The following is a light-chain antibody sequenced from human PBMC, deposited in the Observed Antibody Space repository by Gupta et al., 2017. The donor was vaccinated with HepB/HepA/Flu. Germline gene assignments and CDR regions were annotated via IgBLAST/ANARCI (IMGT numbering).Light chain of an antibody. Sequence: QSALTQPRSVSGSPGQSVTISCTGTSSDVGDYDYVSWYQQSPGKAPKLIIYNVSQRPSGVPDRFSGSKSGNTASLTISGLQAEDEADYYCCSYAGYYTYVFGTGTKVTVL. V-gene: IGLV2-11*01. CDR1: SSDVGDYDY. CDR2: NVS. J-gene: IGLJ1*01. CDR3: CSYAGYYTYV.